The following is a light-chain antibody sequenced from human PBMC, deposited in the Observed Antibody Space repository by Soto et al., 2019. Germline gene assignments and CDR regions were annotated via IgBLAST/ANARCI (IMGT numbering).Light chain of an antibody. V-gene: IGLV1-40*01. CDR2: GNS. CDR1: SSNIGAGYD. Sequence: SVLTRPPSVSGAPGQRVTISCTGSSSNIGAGYDVHWYQQLPGTAPKLLIYGNSNRPSGVPDRFSGSKSGTSASLAITGLRAEDEADYYCQSYDSSLSGFVFGTGTKVTVL. CDR3: QSYDSSLSGFV. J-gene: IGLJ1*01.